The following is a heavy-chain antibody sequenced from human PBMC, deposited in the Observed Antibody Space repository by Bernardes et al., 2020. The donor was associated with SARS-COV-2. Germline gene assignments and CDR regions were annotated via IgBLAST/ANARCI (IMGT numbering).Heavy chain of an antibody. CDR3: VGSSCGVDCYIGGLRSWDYGMDV. D-gene: IGHD2-21*02. V-gene: IGHV4-39*01. CDR2: FYAGGTT. CDR1: GGSISSSSYY. J-gene: IGHJ6*02. Sequence: SETLSLTCTVSGGSISSSSYYWGWIHQPPGKGLEWIGSFYAGGTTYYNPSLQSRVTKSVDTSKNQFSLRLSSVTAADTAVYYCVGSSCGVDCYIGGLRSWDYGMDVWGQGTTVTVSS.